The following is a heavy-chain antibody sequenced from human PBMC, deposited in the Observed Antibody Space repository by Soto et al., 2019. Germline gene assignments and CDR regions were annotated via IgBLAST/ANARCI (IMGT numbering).Heavy chain of an antibody. D-gene: IGHD2-8*01. CDR1: GDSVSSNSAA. Sequence: QVQLQQSGPGLVKPSQTLSLTCAISGDSVSSNSAAWNWIRQSPSRGLEWLGRTYYRSKWYNDYAVSVKRRITTSPDTSKNQCSLQLNSVTPEDTAVYYCARVERGTNIVWGAFDIWGQGTMVTVSS. CDR3: ARVERGTNIVWGAFDI. V-gene: IGHV6-1*01. CDR2: TYYRSKWYN. J-gene: IGHJ3*02.